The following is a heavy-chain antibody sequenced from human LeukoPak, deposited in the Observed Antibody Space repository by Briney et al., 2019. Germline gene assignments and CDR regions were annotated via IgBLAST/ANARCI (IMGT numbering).Heavy chain of an antibody. Sequence: PGGSLRLSCAASGFTFSSCWMSWVRQAPGKGLEWVANIKEDGSEKYYVDSVKGRFTISRDNAKNSLCLQVNSLRAEDTAVHYCARFSQLASNDYWGQGTLVTVSS. CDR3: ARFSQLASNDY. CDR1: GFTFSSCW. D-gene: IGHD6-6*01. V-gene: IGHV3-7*01. J-gene: IGHJ4*02. CDR2: IKEDGSEK.